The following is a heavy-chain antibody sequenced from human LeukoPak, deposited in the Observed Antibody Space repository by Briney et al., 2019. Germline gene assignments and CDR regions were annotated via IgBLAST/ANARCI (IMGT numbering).Heavy chain of an antibody. CDR2: ISYDGSNK. Sequence: GGSLRLSCAASGFTFSSYGMHWVRQAPGKGLEWVAVISYDGSNKYYADSVKGRFTISRDNSKNALYLQMNSLRAEDTAVYYCARDNSLRNWFDPWGQGTLVTVSS. V-gene: IGHV3-30*03. J-gene: IGHJ5*02. CDR3: ARDNSLRNWFDP. CDR1: GFTFSSYG.